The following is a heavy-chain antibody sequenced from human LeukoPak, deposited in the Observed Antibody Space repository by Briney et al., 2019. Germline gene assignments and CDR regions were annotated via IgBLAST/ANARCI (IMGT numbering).Heavy chain of an antibody. V-gene: IGHV4-39*01. J-gene: IGHJ6*02. CDR1: GDSIISSSHY. Sequence: PSETLSLTCTVFGDSIISSSHYWGWIRQPPGKGLEWIGSIYYSDSTHFNPSLQSRVTMSVDASKNQFSLKLSSVTVADTAGYYCARHRTGYYYYGMDVWGQGTTVTVSS. D-gene: IGHD3/OR15-3a*01. CDR2: IYYSDST. CDR3: ARHRTGYYYYGMDV.